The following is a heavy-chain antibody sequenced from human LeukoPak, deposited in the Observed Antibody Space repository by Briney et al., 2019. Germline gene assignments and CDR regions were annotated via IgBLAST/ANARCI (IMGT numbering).Heavy chain of an antibody. Sequence: SETLSLTCTVSGGSISSYKWSWIRQPAGKGLEWIGRTYTSGSTNYNPSLKSRVTMSVDMSKNQFSLKMSSVTAADTAVYYCARAYSSSWGGSDNWFDPWGQGTLVTVSS. V-gene: IGHV4-4*07. D-gene: IGHD6-13*01. J-gene: IGHJ5*02. CDR2: TYTSGST. CDR1: GGSISSYK. CDR3: ARAYSSSWGGSDNWFDP.